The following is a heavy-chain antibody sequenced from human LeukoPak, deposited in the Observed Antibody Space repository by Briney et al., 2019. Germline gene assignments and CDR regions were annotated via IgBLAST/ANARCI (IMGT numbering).Heavy chain of an antibody. Sequence: GGSLRLSCAASGFTFSSYWMSWVRQAPGKGLEWVANIKQDGSEKYYVDSVKGRFTISRDNAKNSLYLQMNSLRAEDTAVYYCARDCYDSSGYYLFDYWGQGTLVTVSS. CDR3: ARDCYDSSGYYLFDY. V-gene: IGHV3-7*01. D-gene: IGHD3-22*01. CDR2: IKQDGSEK. J-gene: IGHJ4*02. CDR1: GFTFSSYW.